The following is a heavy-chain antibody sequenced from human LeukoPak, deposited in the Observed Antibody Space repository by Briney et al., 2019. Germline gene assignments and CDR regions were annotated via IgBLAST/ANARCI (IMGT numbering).Heavy chain of an antibody. CDR2: ISGSGSNT. V-gene: IGHV3-23*01. D-gene: IGHD1-26*01. CDR1: GFTFSSYA. J-gene: IGHJ4*02. Sequence: GGSLRLSCAASGFTFSSYAMNWVRQAPGEGLEWVSGISGSGSNTYYAASVMGRFTISRDNSKNTLYLQMNSLRAEDTAVYYCAKDVLSGTYYYFDQWGQGTLVTVSS. CDR3: AKDVLSGTYYYFDQ.